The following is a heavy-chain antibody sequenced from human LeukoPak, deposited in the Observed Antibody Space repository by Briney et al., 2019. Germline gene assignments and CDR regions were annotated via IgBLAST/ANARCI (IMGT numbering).Heavy chain of an antibody. V-gene: IGHV3-30*02. CDR2: IRYDGSNK. CDR3: ARDRSSDYVYYYYYMDV. CDR1: GFTFSSYG. J-gene: IGHJ6*03. Sequence: PGGSLRLSCAASGFTFSSYGMHWVRQAPGKGLEWVAFIRYDGSNKYYADSVKGRFTISRDNSKNTLYLQMNSLRAEDTALYYCARDRSSDYVYYYYYMDVWGKGTTVTVSS. D-gene: IGHD4-17*01.